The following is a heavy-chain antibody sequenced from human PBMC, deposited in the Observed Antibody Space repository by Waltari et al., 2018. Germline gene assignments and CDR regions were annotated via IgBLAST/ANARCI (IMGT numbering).Heavy chain of an antibody. CDR2: ISGSGGST. J-gene: IGHJ6*02. CDR3: AKDMNYYGSGATYGMDV. CDR1: GFIFSSNA. V-gene: IGHV3-23*01. D-gene: IGHD3-10*01. Sequence: EVQLLESGGGLVQPGGSLRLSCAASGFIFSSNAMSWVRQAPGKGLEWVSSISGSGGSTYYADSVKGRFTISRDNSKNTLYLQMNSLRAEDTAVYYCAKDMNYYGSGATYGMDVWGQGTTVTVSS.